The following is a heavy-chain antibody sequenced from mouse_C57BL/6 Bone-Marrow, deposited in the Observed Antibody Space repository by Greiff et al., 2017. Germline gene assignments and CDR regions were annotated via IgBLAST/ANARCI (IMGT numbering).Heavy chain of an antibody. Sequence: VQLQESGAELVRPGTSVKMSCKASGYTFTNYWIGWAKQRPGHGLEWIGDIYPGGGYTNYNEKFKGKATLTADKSSSTAYMQFSSLTSEDSAIYYCAREVPYYYDGSFDYWGQGTTLTVSA. CDR2: IYPGGGYT. J-gene: IGHJ2*01. CDR1: GYTFTNYW. V-gene: IGHV1-63*01. D-gene: IGHD2-4*01. CDR3: AREVPYYYDGSFDY.